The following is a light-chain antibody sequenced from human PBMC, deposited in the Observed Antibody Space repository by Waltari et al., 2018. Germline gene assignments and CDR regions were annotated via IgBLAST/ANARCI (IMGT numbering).Light chain of an antibody. J-gene: IGKJ2*01. Sequence: CRARQRLTKNYLAWYQQKPGQPPRLLIYGASSRAAGIPDRFSGSGSGTDFTLTISRLDPEDLAIYYCQQYGSSVMYTFGQGTKLEIK. CDR2: GAS. CDR1: QRLTKNY. CDR3: QQYGSSVMYT. V-gene: IGKV3-20*01.